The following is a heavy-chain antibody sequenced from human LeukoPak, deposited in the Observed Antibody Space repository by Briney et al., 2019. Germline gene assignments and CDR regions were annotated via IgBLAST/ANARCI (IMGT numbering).Heavy chain of an antibody. D-gene: IGHD2-15*01. J-gene: IGHJ3*02. CDR2: IGSAGDT. CDR3: ARAGHLCSGGSCYSGGDAFDI. Sequence: GGSLRLSCAASGFTFSSYDMPWGRQARGKGLEWVSAIGSAGDTYYPGSVKGRFTLSRENAKNSFYLHKNSLRAGDTAVYYCARAGHLCSGGSCYSGGDAFDIWGQGTMVTVSS. V-gene: IGHV3-13*01. CDR1: GFTFSSYD.